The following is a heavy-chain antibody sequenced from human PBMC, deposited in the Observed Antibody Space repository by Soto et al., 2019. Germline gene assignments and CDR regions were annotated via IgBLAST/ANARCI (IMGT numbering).Heavy chain of an antibody. CDR2: INAGNGNT. CDR3: ARGGSLYWYFDL. J-gene: IGHJ2*01. Sequence: QVQLVQSGAEVKKPGASVKVSCKASGYTFTNYAMHWVRQAPGQRLEWMGWINAGNGNTKYSQKFQGXVPXXRXASASTAYMELSSLRSEDTAVYYCARGGSLYWYFDLWGRGTLVTVSS. CDR1: GYTFTNYA. D-gene: IGHD1-26*01. V-gene: IGHV1-3*01.